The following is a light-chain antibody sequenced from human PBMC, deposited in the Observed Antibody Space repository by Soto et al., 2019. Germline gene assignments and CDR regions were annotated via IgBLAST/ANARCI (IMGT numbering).Light chain of an antibody. CDR2: GAS. CDR1: QSVSSSN. J-gene: IGKJ1*01. Sequence: EIVLTQSPGTLSLSPGERATLSCRASQSVSSSNLAWYQQKPGQAPSLLIYGASNRATGIPDRFSGSGSGTDFALSSSRLEPEDFAVYYCQHYGSSRTFGQGTKVEIK. CDR3: QHYGSSRT. V-gene: IGKV3-20*01.